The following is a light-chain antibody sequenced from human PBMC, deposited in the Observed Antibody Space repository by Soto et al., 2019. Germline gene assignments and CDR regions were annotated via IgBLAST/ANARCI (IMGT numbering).Light chain of an antibody. Sequence: EIVMTQSPATLSVSPGDRATLSCRASQSVTTAVAWYQQKSGQAPRLLIYYASTRATGVPDRFSGSGSGTEFTLSITSLQSDDFGTYFCQQYKDWPTTFGQGTKVEIK. CDR1: QSVTTA. CDR3: QQYKDWPTT. CDR2: YAS. V-gene: IGKV3-15*01. J-gene: IGKJ1*01.